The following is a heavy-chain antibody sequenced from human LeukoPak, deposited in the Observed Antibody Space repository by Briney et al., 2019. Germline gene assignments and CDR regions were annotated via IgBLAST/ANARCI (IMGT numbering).Heavy chain of an antibody. D-gene: IGHD3-22*01. CDR3: AKGDYYDSSGYFDY. CDR1: GFTFSSYA. Sequence: GWSLRLSCAASGFTFSSYAMSWVRQAPGKGLEWVSAISGSGGSTYYADSVKGRFTISRDNSKNTLYLQMNSLRAEDTAAYYCAKGDYYDSSGYFDYWGQGTLVTVSS. CDR2: ISGSGGST. J-gene: IGHJ4*02. V-gene: IGHV3-23*01.